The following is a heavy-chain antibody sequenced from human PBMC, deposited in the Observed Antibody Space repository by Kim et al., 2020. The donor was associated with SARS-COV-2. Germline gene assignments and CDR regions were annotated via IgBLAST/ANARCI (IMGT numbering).Heavy chain of an antibody. J-gene: IGHJ4*01. CDR2: IYYSGST. V-gene: IGHV4-59*01. CDR1: GGSISSYY. CDR3: AMLSRYCSGGSCYSFDY. D-gene: IGHD2-15*01. Sequence: SETLSLTCTVSGGSISSYYWSWIRQPPGKGLEWIGYIYYSGSTNYNPSLKSRVTISVDTSKNQFSLKLSSVPAADPAVYYCAMLSRYCSGGSCYSFDYWG.